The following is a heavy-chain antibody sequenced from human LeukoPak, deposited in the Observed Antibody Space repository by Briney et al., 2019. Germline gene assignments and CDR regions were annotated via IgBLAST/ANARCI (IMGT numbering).Heavy chain of an antibody. V-gene: IGHV1-2*02. CDR2: INPNSGGT. CDR3: ARDPITIFGVVTPPVDY. D-gene: IGHD3-3*01. CDR1: GYTFTGYY. Sequence: ASVTVSCKASGYTFTGYYMHWVRQAPGQGLEWMGWINPNSGGTNYAQKFQGRVTMTRDTSISTAYMELSRLRSDDTAVYYCARDPITIFGVVTPPVDYWGQGTLVTVSS. J-gene: IGHJ4*02.